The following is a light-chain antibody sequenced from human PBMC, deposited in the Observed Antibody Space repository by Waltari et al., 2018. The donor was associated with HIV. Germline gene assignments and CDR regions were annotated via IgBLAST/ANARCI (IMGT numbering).Light chain of an antibody. V-gene: IGKV4-1*01. CDR2: WAS. CDR3: QQYLNTPWT. CDR1: QNVLYSSNNKNY. Sequence: DFVMTQSPDSLAVSLGERATINCKYSQNVLYSSNNKNYLAWYQQKPRQPPKLLIYWASTRASGVPERFSGSGSGTDFTLTISSLQAEDVAIYYCQQYLNTPWTFGQGTKVEVK. J-gene: IGKJ1*01.